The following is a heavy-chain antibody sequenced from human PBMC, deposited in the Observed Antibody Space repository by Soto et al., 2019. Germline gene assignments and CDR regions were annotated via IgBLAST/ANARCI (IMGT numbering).Heavy chain of an antibody. J-gene: IGHJ4*02. CDR1: GGSISSWY. V-gene: IGHV4-59*08. CDR3: ARRYGSAIDY. CDR2: IYYSGST. Sequence: SETLSLTCTVSGGSISSWYWSWIRQPPGKGLEWIGYIYYSGSTNYNPSLKSRVTISVDTSKNQFSLKLSSVTAADTAVYYCARRYGSAIDYWGQGTLVTVS. D-gene: IGHD1-26*01.